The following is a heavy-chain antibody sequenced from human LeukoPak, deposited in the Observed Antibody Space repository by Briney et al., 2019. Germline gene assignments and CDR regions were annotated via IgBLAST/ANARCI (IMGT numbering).Heavy chain of an antibody. CDR2: FDPEDGET. V-gene: IGHV1-24*01. D-gene: IGHD4-17*01. CDR1: GYTLTELS. Sequence: ASVKVSCKVSGYTLTELSMHWVRQAPGKGLEWMGGFDPEDGETIYAQKFQGRVTMTEDTSTDTAYMELSSLRSEDTAVYYCATFLPRSVTTIAYEFDYWGQGTLVTVSS. J-gene: IGHJ4*02. CDR3: ATFLPRSVTTIAYEFDY.